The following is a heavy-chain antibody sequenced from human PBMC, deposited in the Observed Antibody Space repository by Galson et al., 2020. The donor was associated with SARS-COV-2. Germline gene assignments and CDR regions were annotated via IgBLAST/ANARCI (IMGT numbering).Heavy chain of an antibody. CDR3: ACQLLWFGDPLDY. J-gene: IGHJ4*02. CDR2: ISYDGSNK. CDR1: GFTFSSYA. V-gene: IGHV3-30*01. D-gene: IGHD3-10*01. Sequence: GESLKISCAASGFTFSSYAMHWVRQAPGKGLEWVAVISYDGSNKYYADSVKGRFTISRDNSKNTLYLQMNSLRAEDTAVYYCACQLLWFGDPLDYWGQGTLLTVSS.